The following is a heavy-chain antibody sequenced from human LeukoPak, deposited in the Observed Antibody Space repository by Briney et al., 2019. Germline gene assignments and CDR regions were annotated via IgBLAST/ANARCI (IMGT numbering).Heavy chain of an antibody. V-gene: IGHV3-48*03. CDR3: ARDTTDDYGDYYFDY. Sequence: GGSLRLSCAASGFTVSSNYMNWVRQAPGKGLEWVTYVSTGGSTIYYADSVKGRFTVSRDNAKNSLYLQMNSLRAEDTAVYYCARDTTDDYGDYYFDYWGQGTLVTVSS. D-gene: IGHD4-17*01. CDR2: VSTGGSTI. CDR1: GFTVSSNY. J-gene: IGHJ4*02.